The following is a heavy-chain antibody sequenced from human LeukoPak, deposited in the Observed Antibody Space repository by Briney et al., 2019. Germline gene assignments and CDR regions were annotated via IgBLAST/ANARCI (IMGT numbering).Heavy chain of an antibody. V-gene: IGHV3-21*01. CDR1: GFTFSSYS. Sequence: PGGSLRLSCAASGFTFSSYSMNWVRQAPGKGLEWVSSISSSSSYIYYADSVKGRFTISRDNAKNSLYLQMNSLRAEDTAVYYCARRQNILYYYYMDVWGKGTTVTVSS. CDR2: ISSSSSYI. CDR3: ARRQNILYYYYMDV. D-gene: IGHD2/OR15-2a*01. J-gene: IGHJ6*03.